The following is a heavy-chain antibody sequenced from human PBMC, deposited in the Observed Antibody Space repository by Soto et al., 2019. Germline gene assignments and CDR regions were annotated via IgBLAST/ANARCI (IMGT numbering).Heavy chain of an antibody. J-gene: IGHJ4*02. CDR1: GYSFRSYG. V-gene: IGHV3-33*01. CDR3: ARERGFVRVVLRYDLDY. CDR2: IWYDGSNE. Sequence: QVKLVESGGGVVQPGGSLRLSCAASGYSFRSYGMHWVRQAPGKGLEWVALIWYDGSNEYYADSVQGRFTISRDNSETTVYLQMNSLSVEDSAIYYCARERGFVRVVLRYDLDYWGQGTLVTVSS. D-gene: IGHD3-10*01.